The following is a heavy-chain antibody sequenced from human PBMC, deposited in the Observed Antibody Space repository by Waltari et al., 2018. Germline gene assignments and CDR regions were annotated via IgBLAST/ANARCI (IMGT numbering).Heavy chain of an antibody. CDR2: LHTSGST. CDR3: ARDRNTDSSGSYDYYYMDV. J-gene: IGHJ6*03. CDR1: GGPISSFD. D-gene: IGHD3-22*01. Sequence: QVQLQESGPGLVKPSETLSLTCPVYGGPISSFDWSWIRQPAGKGLEWIGRLHTSGSTNYSPSLKSRVTMSVDPSKNQFSLKLSSVTAADTAVYYCARDRNTDSSGSYDYYYMDVWGKGTTVTISS. V-gene: IGHV4-4*07.